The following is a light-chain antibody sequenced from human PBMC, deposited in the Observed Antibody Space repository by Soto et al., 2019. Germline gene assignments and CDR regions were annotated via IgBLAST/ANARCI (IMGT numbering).Light chain of an antibody. CDR1: QSISSW. V-gene: IGKV1-5*03. J-gene: IGKJ1*01. Sequence: IETSQSPATLSVSPGERATLSCRASQSISSWLAWYQQKPGKAPKLLIYKASSLESGVPSRFSGSGSGTEFTLTISSLQPDDFATYYCQQYNSYSPWTFGQGTKVDI. CDR2: KAS. CDR3: QQYNSYSPWT.